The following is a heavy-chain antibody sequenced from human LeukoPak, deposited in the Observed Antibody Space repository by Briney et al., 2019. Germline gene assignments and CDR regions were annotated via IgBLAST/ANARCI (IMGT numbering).Heavy chain of an antibody. CDR2: ISSSSSYI. CDR1: GFTFSSYS. Sequence: GGSLRLSCAASGFTFSSYSMNWVRQAPGKGLEWVSSISSSSSYIYYADSVKGRFTISRDNAKNSLYLQMNSLRAEDTALYYCAKARFLEWLSNAFDIWGQGTMVTVSS. V-gene: IGHV3-21*04. D-gene: IGHD3-3*01. J-gene: IGHJ3*02. CDR3: AKARFLEWLSNAFDI.